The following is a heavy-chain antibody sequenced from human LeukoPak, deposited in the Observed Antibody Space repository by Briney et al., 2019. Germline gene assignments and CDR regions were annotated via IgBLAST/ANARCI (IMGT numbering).Heavy chain of an antibody. J-gene: IGHJ4*02. CDR3: ARADYYDSRGSLVY. V-gene: IGHV5-51*01. CDR1: GYRFTSYW. D-gene: IGHD3-22*01. CDR2: IYPADSDA. Sequence: GESLKISCKGSGYRFTSYWIGWVRQMPGKGLEWMGTIYPADSDARYSPSFQGQVTISADKSISTTYLQWSSLKASDTAMYYCARADYYDSRGSLVYWGQGTLVTVSS.